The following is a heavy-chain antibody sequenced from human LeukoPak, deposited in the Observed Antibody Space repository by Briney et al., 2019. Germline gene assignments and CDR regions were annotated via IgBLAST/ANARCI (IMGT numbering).Heavy chain of an antibody. CDR2: LSGSGGST. CDR1: GLTFSRFV. D-gene: IGHD1-26*01. J-gene: IGHJ4*02. Sequence: AGGSLRLSCAASGLTFSRFVMSCVRQAPGKGLEWVSPLSGSGGSTHNADSVKGRFTISRDNSKNTLYLQMNSLKTEDTAVYYCTTELYSGSYYFFTTYYFDYWGQGTLVTVSS. CDR3: TTELYSGSYYFFTTYYFDY. V-gene: IGHV3-23*01.